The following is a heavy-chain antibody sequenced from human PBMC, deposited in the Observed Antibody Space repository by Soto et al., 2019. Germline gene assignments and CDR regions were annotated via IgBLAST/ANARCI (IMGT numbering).Heavy chain of an antibody. D-gene: IGHD6-13*01. CDR3: AKGYSSSWYYYYGMDV. V-gene: IGHV3-30*18. CDR1: GFTFSSYV. Sequence: GGSLRLSCAASGFTFSSYVMSWVRQAPGKGLEWVAGISYDGSNKYYADSVKGRFTISRDNSKNTLYLQMNSLRAEDTAVYYCAKGYSSSWYYYYGMDVWGQGTTVTVSS. CDR2: ISYDGSNK. J-gene: IGHJ6*02.